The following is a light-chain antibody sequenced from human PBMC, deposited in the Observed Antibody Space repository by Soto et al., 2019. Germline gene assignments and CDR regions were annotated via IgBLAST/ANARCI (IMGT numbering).Light chain of an antibody. CDR2: EVS. V-gene: IGLV2-14*01. J-gene: IGLJ1*01. CDR1: SSDVGGYNY. Sequence: QSALTQPASVSGSPGQSITISCTGTSSDVGGYNYVSWYQQHPGKAPKLMIYEVSNRPSGVSNRFSGSKSGNTAALTISGLQAEDEADYYCSSYTSRSIDYVFGTGTNVTVL. CDR3: SSYTSRSIDYV.